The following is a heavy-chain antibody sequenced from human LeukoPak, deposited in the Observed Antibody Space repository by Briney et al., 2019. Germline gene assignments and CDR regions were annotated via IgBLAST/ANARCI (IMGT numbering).Heavy chain of an antibody. CDR2: ITWDSDST. CDR3: AKGTSSWHEFDS. D-gene: IGHD6-13*01. CDR1: GFTFDDYA. J-gene: IGHJ4*02. V-gene: IGHV3-43D*03. Sequence: GGSLRLSCAASGFTFDDYAMHWVRQAPGKGLEWVSLITWDSDSTYYADSVKGRFTISRDNSKNYLYLQMNSLRAEDTALYYCAKGTSSWHEFDSWGQGTLVTVSS.